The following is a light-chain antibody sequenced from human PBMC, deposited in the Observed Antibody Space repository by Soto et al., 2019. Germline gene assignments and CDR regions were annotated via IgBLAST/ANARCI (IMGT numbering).Light chain of an antibody. CDR3: QQYGSSST. Sequence: EIVLTQSPGTLSLSPGASATLSCRASQSVSSSYLAWYQQQPGQAPRLLIYGASSRPTGIPDRFSGSGYGKDFTLTISRLEPEDFAVYYCQQYGSSSTFGQGTRLEIK. CDR2: GAS. CDR1: QSVSSSY. J-gene: IGKJ5*01. V-gene: IGKV3-20*01.